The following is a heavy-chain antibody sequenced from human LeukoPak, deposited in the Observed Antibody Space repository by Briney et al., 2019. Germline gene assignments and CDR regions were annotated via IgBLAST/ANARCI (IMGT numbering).Heavy chain of an antibody. V-gene: IGHV1-46*01. Sequence: ASVKVSCKASGYTFTNYYMYWVRQAPGQGLEWMGIINPSGDSTHYAQKFQGRVTMTRDMSTSTVYMELSSLRSEDTAVYYCARDGGLRLGELPHDYWGQGTLVTVSS. D-gene: IGHD3-16*01. CDR3: ARDGGLRLGELPHDY. CDR1: GYTFTNYY. CDR2: INPSGDST. J-gene: IGHJ4*02.